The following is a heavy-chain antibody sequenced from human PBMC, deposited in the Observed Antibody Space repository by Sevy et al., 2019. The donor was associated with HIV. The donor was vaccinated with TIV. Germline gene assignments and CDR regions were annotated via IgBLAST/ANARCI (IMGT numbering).Heavy chain of an antibody. Sequence: GGSLRLSCAASGFTFSDYYMSWIRQAPGKGLEWVSYISSSGSTINYADSVKGRFTISRDNAKNSLDLQMNSLKAEDTAVYYCARYCSGGSCTLYYYYGMDVWGQGTTVTVSS. CDR1: GFTFSDYY. CDR3: ARYCSGGSCTLYYYYGMDV. CDR2: ISSSGSTI. D-gene: IGHD2-15*01. V-gene: IGHV3-11*01. J-gene: IGHJ6*02.